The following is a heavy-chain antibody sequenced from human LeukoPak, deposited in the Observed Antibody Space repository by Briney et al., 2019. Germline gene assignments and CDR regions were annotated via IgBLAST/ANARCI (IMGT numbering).Heavy chain of an antibody. D-gene: IGHD3-22*01. Sequence: GESLKISCKGFGYSFTSYWIAWVRQMPGKGPEWMGIIWPGDSETRYSPSFQGQVTISADKSINTAYLQWSSLKASDTTMYYCARQTSSGHLDYWGQGTLVTVSS. CDR1: GYSFTSYW. CDR2: IWPGDSET. V-gene: IGHV5-51*01. CDR3: ARQTSSGHLDY. J-gene: IGHJ4*02.